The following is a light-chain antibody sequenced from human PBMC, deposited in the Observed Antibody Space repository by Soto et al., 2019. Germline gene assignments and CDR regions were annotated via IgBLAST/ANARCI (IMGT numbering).Light chain of an antibody. CDR2: GVS. CDR3: SSYTTNNTWV. J-gene: IGLJ3*02. Sequence: QSVLTQPASVSGSPGQSITISCTGTSSDVGNYKFVSWLQQHPGKAPKLMIFGVSNRPSGVSNRFSGSKSGNTASLTISGLQAEDEADYYCSSYTTNNTWVFGGGTQLTVL. CDR1: SSDVGNYKF. V-gene: IGLV2-14*01.